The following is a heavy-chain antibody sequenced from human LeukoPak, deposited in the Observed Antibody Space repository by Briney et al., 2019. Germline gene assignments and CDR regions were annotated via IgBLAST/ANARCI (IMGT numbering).Heavy chain of an antibody. J-gene: IGHJ4*02. CDR2: TYYRSKWYN. Sequence: SQTLSLTCAISGDSVSSNRAAWNWIRQSASRGLEWLGRTYYRSKWYNDYAVSVKSRVTINPDTARNQFSLQLNSVTPEDTAVYYCARDRVQMNFDSWGQGTLVTVSS. D-gene: IGHD3-10*01. CDR1: GDSVSSNRAA. V-gene: IGHV6-1*01. CDR3: ARDRVQMNFDS.